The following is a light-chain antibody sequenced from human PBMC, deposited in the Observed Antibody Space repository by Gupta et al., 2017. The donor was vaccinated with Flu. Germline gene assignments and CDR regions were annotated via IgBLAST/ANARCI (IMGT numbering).Light chain of an antibody. CDR3: QQYNNWLALT. Sequence: EIVIPQSPATLSVSPGESATLSCTASQSVSSNLAWYQQKPGQAATLLIYGASTRATGIPARFSGSGCWTEFTLTISSRQSEDFAVYYCQQYNNWLALTFGGGTKVEIK. J-gene: IGKJ4*01. CDR1: QSVSSN. V-gene: IGKV3-15*01. CDR2: GAS.